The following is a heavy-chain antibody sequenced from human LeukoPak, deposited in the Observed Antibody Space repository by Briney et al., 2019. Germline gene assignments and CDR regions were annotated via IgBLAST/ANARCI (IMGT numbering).Heavy chain of an antibody. CDR2: INHSGST. J-gene: IGHJ4*02. Sequence: KPSETLSLTCAVYGGSFSGYYWSWIRKPPGKGLEWLGEINHSGSTNYNPSLKSRVTISVDTSKNQFSLKLSSVTAADTAVYYCARGLDIVVVPAAMALTSPFDYWGQGTLVTVSS. CDR3: ARGLDIVVVPAAMALTSPFDY. CDR1: GGSFSGYY. V-gene: IGHV4-34*01. D-gene: IGHD2-2*01.